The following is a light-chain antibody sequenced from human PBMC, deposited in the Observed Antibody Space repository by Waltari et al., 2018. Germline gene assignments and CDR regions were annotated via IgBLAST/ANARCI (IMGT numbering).Light chain of an antibody. CDR1: NIGSKS. CDR3: QVWDSSSDPV. V-gene: IGLV3-21*04. Sequence: TQPPSVSVAPGKTARITCGGNNIGSKSVHWYQQKPGQAPVLVIYYDSDRPSGIPERFSGSNSGNTATLTISRVEAGDEADYYCQVWDSSSDPVFGGGTKLTVL. CDR2: YDS. J-gene: IGLJ2*01.